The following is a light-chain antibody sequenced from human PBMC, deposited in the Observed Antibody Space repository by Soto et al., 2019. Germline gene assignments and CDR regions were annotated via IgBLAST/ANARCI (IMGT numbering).Light chain of an antibody. J-gene: IGKJ4*01. CDR2: AAS. V-gene: IGKV1-9*01. CDR3: QQLNSYPT. CDR1: ESISRW. Sequence: DIHMTQSPSTLSASVGYRVTITCRASESISRWLAWYQQKPRKAPSLLIYAASTLQSGVPSRLSGSGSGTGFTLTISSPHPEDFATYYCQQLNSYPTFGGGTKVDIK.